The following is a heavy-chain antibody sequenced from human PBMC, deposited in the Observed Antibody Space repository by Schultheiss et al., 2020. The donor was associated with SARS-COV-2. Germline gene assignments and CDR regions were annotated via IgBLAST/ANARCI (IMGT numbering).Heavy chain of an antibody. CDR1: GGTFSSYA. CDR2: INPNSGGT. Sequence: ASVKVSCKASGGTFSSYAISWVRQAPGQGLEWMGWINPNSGGTNYAQKFQGWVTMTRDTSISTAYMELSRLRSDDTAVYYCARDWGSGWFDYWGQGTLVTVSS. CDR3: ARDWGSGWFDY. D-gene: IGHD3-16*01. J-gene: IGHJ5*01. V-gene: IGHV1-2*04.